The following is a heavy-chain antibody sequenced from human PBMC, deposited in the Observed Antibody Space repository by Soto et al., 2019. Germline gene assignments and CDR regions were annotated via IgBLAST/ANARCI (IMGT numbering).Heavy chain of an antibody. CDR3: AKVRYSSPMGYYYGMDI. D-gene: IGHD2-2*01. CDR1: RVAFSKFI. V-gene: IGHV1-69*01. Sequence: QAQLEQSGGEVKKPGSSVKVSCKASRVAFSKFIVTWVRQAPGLGLEWVGGIIPVFGTANYAQKFQGRVTITADESTSTSYMEVNNLRSEDTAVYYWAKVRYSSPMGYYYGMDIWGQGTTVTVS. CDR2: IIPVFGTA. J-gene: IGHJ6*02.